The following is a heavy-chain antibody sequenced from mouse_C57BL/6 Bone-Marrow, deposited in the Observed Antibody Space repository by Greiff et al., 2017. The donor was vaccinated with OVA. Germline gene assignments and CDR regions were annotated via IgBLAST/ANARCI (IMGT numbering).Heavy chain of an antibody. CDR3: ARKGDKGDY. V-gene: IGHV1-22*01. J-gene: IGHJ2*01. CDR2: INPNNGGT. CDR1: GYTFTDYN. Sequence: EVKLVESGPELVKPGASVKMSCKASGYTFTDYNMHWVKQSHGKSLEWIGYINPNNGGTSYNQKFKGKATLTVNKSSSTAYMELRSLTSEDSAVYYCARKGDKGDYWGQGTTLTVSS.